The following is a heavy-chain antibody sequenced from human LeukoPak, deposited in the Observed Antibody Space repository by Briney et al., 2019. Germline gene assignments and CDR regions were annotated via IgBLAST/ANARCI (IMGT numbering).Heavy chain of an antibody. V-gene: IGHV4-4*02. CDR2: IYHSGST. CDR3: ARVGIIQLWLSGYYYYGMDV. Sequence: SEPLSLTCAVSGGSISSSNWWSWVRQPPGKGLEWIGEIYHSGSTNYNPSLKSRVTISVDKSKNQFSLKLSSVTAADTAVYYCARVGIIQLWLSGYYYYGMDVWGQGTTVTVSS. CDR1: GGSISSSNW. J-gene: IGHJ6*02. D-gene: IGHD5-18*01.